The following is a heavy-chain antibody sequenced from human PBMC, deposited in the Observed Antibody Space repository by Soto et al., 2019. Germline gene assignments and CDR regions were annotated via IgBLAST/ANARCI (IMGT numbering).Heavy chain of an antibody. Sequence: ASVKVSCKASGGTFSSYAISRVRQAPGQGLEWMGGIIPIFGTANYAQKFQGRVTITADESTSTAYMELSSLRSEDTAVYYCARGAAAGALFFGYWGQGTLVTVSS. J-gene: IGHJ4*02. CDR1: GGTFSSYA. CDR2: IIPIFGTA. CDR3: ARGAAAGALFFGY. D-gene: IGHD6-13*01. V-gene: IGHV1-69*13.